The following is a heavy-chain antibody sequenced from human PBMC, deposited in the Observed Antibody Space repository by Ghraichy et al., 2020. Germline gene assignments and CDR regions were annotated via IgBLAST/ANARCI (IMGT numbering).Heavy chain of an antibody. Sequence: SVKVSCKASGGTFSSYAISWVRQAPGQGLEWMGGIIPIFGTANYAQKFQGRVTITADESTSTAYMELSSLRSEDTAVYYCASSPREDYGDYTYYYYGMDVWGQGTTVTVSS. CDR3: ASSPREDYGDYTYYYYGMDV. CDR2: IIPIFGTA. V-gene: IGHV1-69*13. J-gene: IGHJ6*02. D-gene: IGHD4-17*01. CDR1: GGTFSSYA.